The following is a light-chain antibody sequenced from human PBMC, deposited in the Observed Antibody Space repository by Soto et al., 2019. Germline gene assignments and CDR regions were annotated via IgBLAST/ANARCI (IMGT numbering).Light chain of an antibody. Sequence: DIVLTQSPATLSVSPGERATLSCRASQSVSSNLAWYQQRPGQAPRLLIYGASTRATGIPATFSGSGSGTEFTLTISSLQSEDFAVYYCQQYNSRPPWTFGQGTKVDI. J-gene: IGKJ1*01. CDR1: QSVSSN. V-gene: IGKV3-15*01. CDR3: QQYNSRPPWT. CDR2: GAS.